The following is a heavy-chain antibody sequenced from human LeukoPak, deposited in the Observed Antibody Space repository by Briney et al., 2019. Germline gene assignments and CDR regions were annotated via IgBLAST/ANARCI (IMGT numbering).Heavy chain of an antibody. V-gene: IGHV3-23*01. J-gene: IGHJ4*02. CDR2: ISGTGGST. D-gene: IGHD3-22*01. CDR1: GFTFSSYA. Sequence: QSGGSLRLSCAASGFTFSSYAMSWVRQAPGKGLQWVSAISGTGGSTYYADSVKGRFTISRDNSKNTLYLHMNSLRAEDTAVYYCAKSRHYYDSSGYYYLTFDYWGQGTLVTVSS. CDR3: AKSRHYYDSSGYYYLTFDY.